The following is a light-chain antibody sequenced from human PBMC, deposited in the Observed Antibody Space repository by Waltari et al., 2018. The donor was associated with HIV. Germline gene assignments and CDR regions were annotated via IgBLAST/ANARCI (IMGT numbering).Light chain of an antibody. Sequence: SYVLTQPASVSVAPGQTANVTCGGDNVESKSVHWYQHRAGKAPILVLYDDTDRPSGIPERFSGSNFGNTATLTISRVEAGDEGDYYCHVWESSSDEYVFGTGTKVTV. J-gene: IGLJ1*01. CDR2: DDT. CDR3: HVWESSSDEYV. CDR1: NVESKS. V-gene: IGLV3-21*02.